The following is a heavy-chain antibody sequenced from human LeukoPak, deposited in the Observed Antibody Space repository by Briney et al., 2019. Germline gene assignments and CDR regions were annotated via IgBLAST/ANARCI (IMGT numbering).Heavy chain of an antibody. D-gene: IGHD6-13*01. CDR3: ARYIAAAGRGNWFDP. CDR2: ISAYNGNT. J-gene: IGHJ5*02. Sequence: ASVKVSCKASGYTFTSYGISWVRQAPGQGLEWMGWISAYNGNTNYAQKLQGRVTMTTDTSTSTAYMELRSLRSDDTAVYYRARYIAAAGRGNWFDPWGQGTLVTVSS. CDR1: GYTFTSYG. V-gene: IGHV1-18*01.